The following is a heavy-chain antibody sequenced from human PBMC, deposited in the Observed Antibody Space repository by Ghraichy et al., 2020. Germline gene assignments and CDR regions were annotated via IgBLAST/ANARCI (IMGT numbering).Heavy chain of an antibody. V-gene: IGHV2-5*02. Sequence: SGPTLVKPTQTLTLTCTFSGFSLSTRGVGVAWIRQPPGKALEWLAFIYWDDYKDYSPSLKTRLTITKDTSKNQVVLRMTNMDPVDTATYYCARTGARHYESGRYYKGFDPWGQGTLVTVSS. CDR3: ARTGARHYESGRYYKGFDP. CDR1: GFSLSTRGVG. J-gene: IGHJ5*02. D-gene: IGHD3-10*01. CDR2: IYWDDYK.